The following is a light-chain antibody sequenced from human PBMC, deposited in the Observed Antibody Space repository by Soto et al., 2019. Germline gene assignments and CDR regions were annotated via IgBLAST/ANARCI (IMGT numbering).Light chain of an antibody. Sequence: QSALTQPASVSGSPGQSITISCTGTSSDVGGYNYVSWYQQHPVKAPKLMIYDVSNRPSGVSNRFSGSKSGNTASLTISGLQAEDEADYYCSSYTGSSTPLVFGGGTKLTVL. J-gene: IGLJ2*01. V-gene: IGLV2-14*01. CDR1: SSDVGGYNY. CDR3: SSYTGSSTPLV. CDR2: DVS.